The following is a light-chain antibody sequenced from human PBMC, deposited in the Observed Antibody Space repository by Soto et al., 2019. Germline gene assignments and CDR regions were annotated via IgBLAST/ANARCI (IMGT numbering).Light chain of an antibody. Sequence: IVMSQSSDTLSVSPGERVILSFSSSESIDSDLAWYQQKPGQAPRLLIYDASYRATGIPARFIGSGSGTDFTLTISSLEPEDFAVYYCQQRQYWPPITFGQGTRLEIK. CDR3: QQRQYWPPIT. J-gene: IGKJ5*01. V-gene: IGKV3-11*01. CDR2: DAS. CDR1: ESIDSD.